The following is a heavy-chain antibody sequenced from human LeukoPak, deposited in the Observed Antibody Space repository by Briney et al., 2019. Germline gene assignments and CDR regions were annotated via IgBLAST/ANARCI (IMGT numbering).Heavy chain of an antibody. CDR1: GFTFGDYA. J-gene: IGHJ4*02. D-gene: IGHD6-19*01. Sequence: GGSLRLSCTASGFTFGDYAMSWFRQAPGKGLEWVGFIRSKAYGGTTEYAASVKGRFTISRDDFKSIAYLQMNSLKTEDTAVYYCTRGREWLPIDYWGQGTLVTVSS. CDR3: TRGREWLPIDY. V-gene: IGHV3-49*03. CDR2: IRSKAYGGTT.